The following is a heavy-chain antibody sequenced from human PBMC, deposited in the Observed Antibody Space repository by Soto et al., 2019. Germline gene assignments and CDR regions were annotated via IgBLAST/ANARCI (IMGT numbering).Heavy chain of an antibody. CDR3: VRRGYDFWSGYYGGDYYYGMDV. Sequence: GGSLRVCGSASGFTFSSYAMHWVRQAPGKGLEYVSAISSNGGSTYYADSVKGRFTISRDNSKNTLYLQMSSLRAEDTAVYYCVRRGYDFWSGYYGGDYYYGMDVWGQGTTVTVSS. J-gene: IGHJ6*02. V-gene: IGHV3-64D*06. CDR2: ISSNGGST. CDR1: GFTFSSYA. D-gene: IGHD3-3*01.